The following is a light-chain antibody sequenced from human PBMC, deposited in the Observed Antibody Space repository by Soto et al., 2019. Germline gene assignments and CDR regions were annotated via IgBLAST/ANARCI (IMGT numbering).Light chain of an antibody. Sequence: SYELTQPPSVSVAPGQTARITCGVNNIGGKSLHWYQQKPGQAPVLVVYDDGDRPSGIPERFSGSNSGNTATLTIIRVEAGDEADYYCQVWDNNYDHYVFGTGTKVTVL. CDR1: NIGGKS. J-gene: IGLJ1*01. V-gene: IGLV3-21*02. CDR2: DDG. CDR3: QVWDNNYDHYV.